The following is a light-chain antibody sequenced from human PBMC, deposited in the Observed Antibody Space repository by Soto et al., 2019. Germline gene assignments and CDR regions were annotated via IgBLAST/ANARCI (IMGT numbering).Light chain of an antibody. V-gene: IGKV1-17*01. J-gene: IGKJ1*01. CDR3: LQRSSYPWT. CDR2: AAS. CDR1: QGISND. Sequence: DIQMTQSPSSLSASVGDRVTITCRASQGISNDFGGYQKKPGKDPKRLIYAASRLQRGVPTSFSGRGSGTEFPHTSSRLHPEDFATYYCLQRSSYPWTFGQGTKVEIK.